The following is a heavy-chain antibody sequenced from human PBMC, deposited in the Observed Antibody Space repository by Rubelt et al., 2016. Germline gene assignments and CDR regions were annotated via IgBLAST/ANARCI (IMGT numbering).Heavy chain of an antibody. V-gene: IGHV1-18*01. CDR1: GYTFTTYG. D-gene: IGHD2-2*01. Sequence: QLQLVQSGAEVKKPGASVKVSCKASGYTFTTYGISWVRKAPGQGLEWMGWIRTYKGKTNYARKLQGRVTMTPDTSTSTAYMELRSLRSDDTAMYFCARGYCSSANCLFNWFDPWGQGTLVTVSS. J-gene: IGHJ5*02. CDR2: IRTYKGKT. CDR3: ARGYCSSANCLFNWFDP.